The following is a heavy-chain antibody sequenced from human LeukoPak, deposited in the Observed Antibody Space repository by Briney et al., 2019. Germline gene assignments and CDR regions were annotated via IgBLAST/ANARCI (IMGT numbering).Heavy chain of an antibody. CDR2: ISSSSSTI. D-gene: IGHD3-22*01. CDR1: GFTFSSYS. Sequence: GVSLRLSCAASGFTFSSYSMNWVRQAPGKGPEWVSYISSSSSTIYYADSVKGRFTISRDNAKNSLYLQMNSLRAEDTAVYYCARVVLISSNYYYYGMDVWGQGTTVTVSS. CDR3: ARVVLISSNYYYYGMDV. V-gene: IGHV3-48*01. J-gene: IGHJ6*02.